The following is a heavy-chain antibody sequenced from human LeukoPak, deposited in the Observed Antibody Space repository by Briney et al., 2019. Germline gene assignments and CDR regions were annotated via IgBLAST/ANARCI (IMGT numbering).Heavy chain of an antibody. J-gene: IGHJ4*02. CDR2: ISSSGNTK. CDR1: GFTFSSYN. CDR3: ARVEVVIDY. V-gene: IGHV3-48*02. D-gene: IGHD3-3*01. Sequence: GGSLRLSCAASGFTFSSYNMIWVRQAPGKGLEWVSYISSSGNTKFDADSVKGRFAISRDNAKNSLFLQMNSLRDEDTAVYYCARVEVVIDYWGQGTPVTVSS.